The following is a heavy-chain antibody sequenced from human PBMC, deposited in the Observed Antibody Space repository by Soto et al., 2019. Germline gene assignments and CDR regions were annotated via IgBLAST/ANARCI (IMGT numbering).Heavy chain of an antibody. Sequence: ASVKVSCKVSGCTLTELSMHWVRQAPGKGLEWMGGFDPEDGETIYAQKFQGRVTMTEDTSTDTAYMELSSLRSEDTAVYYCATVQFRGGRWFDPWGQGTLVTVSS. CDR2: FDPEDGET. D-gene: IGHD3-10*01. CDR3: ATVQFRGGRWFDP. J-gene: IGHJ5*02. CDR1: GCTLTELS. V-gene: IGHV1-24*01.